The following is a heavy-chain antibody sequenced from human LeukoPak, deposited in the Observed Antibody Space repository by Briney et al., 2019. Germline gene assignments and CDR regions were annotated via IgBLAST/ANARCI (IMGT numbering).Heavy chain of an antibody. CDR1: GFTFSSYW. D-gene: IGHD3-16*02. Sequence: GGSLRLSCAGSGFTFSSYWMHWVRQTPGKGLVWVSRMNMDGTTINYADSVKGGFTISIDNAKNTAFLQMNSLTVEDTAVYYCARAGSYRFDYRGQGTLVTVSS. CDR2: MNMDGTTI. J-gene: IGHJ4*02. CDR3: ARAGSYRFDY. V-gene: IGHV3-74*01.